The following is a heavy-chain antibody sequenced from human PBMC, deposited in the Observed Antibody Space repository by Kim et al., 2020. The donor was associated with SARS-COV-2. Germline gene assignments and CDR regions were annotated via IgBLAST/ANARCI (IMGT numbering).Heavy chain of an antibody. Sequence: SETLSLTCAVYGGSFSGYYWSWIRQPPGKGLEWIGEINHSGSTNYNPSLKSRVTISVDTSKNQFSLKLSSVTAADTAVYYCAREVVAATLWFDPWGQGTLVTVSS. CDR2: INHSGST. D-gene: IGHD2-15*01. CDR3: AREVVAATLWFDP. CDR1: GGSFSGYY. J-gene: IGHJ5*02. V-gene: IGHV4-34*01.